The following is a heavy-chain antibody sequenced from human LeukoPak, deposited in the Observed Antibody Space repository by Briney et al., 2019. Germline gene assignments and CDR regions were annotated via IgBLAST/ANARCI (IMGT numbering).Heavy chain of an antibody. D-gene: IGHD6-19*01. Sequence: GGSPRLSCAASGFTFSSYSMNWVRQAPGKGLEWVSYISSSSSTIYYADSVKGRFTISRDNAKNSLYLQMNSLRAEDTAVYYCAKGPSYSSGLADYWGQGTLVTVSS. CDR3: AKGPSYSSGLADY. J-gene: IGHJ4*02. CDR2: ISSSSSTI. V-gene: IGHV3-48*01. CDR1: GFTFSSYS.